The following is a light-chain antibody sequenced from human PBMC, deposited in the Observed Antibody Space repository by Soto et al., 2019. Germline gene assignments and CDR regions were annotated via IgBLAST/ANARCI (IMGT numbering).Light chain of an antibody. CDR3: QQYNNWPRT. CDR2: GAS. J-gene: IGKJ1*01. Sequence: EIVRYQAPPGRYVSPGEGATLSCRASESVSSNLAWYQQKPGQAPRLLIYGASTRATGIPARFSGSGSGTEFTLTISSLQSEDFAVYYCQQYNNWPRTDGQGTKVDI. CDR1: ESVSSN. V-gene: IGKV3-15*01.